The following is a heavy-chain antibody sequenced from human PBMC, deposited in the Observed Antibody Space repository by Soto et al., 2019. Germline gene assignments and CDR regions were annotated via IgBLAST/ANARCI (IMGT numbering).Heavy chain of an antibody. D-gene: IGHD3-10*01. V-gene: IGHV1-69*02. CDR1: GGTFSSYT. CDR3: ARPYGSGSYFDY. CDR2: IIPILGIA. Sequence: QVRLVQSGAEVKKPGSSVKVSCKASGGTFSSYTISWVRQAPGQGLEWMGRIIPILGIANYAQKFQGRVTITADKSTSTAYMELSSLRSEDTAVYYCARPYGSGSYFDYWGQGTLVTVSS. J-gene: IGHJ4*02.